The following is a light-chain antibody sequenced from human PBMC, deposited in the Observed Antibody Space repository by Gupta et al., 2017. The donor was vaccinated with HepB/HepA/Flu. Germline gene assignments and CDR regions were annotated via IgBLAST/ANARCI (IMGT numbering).Light chain of an antibody. CDR1: SSDVGGYNY. V-gene: IGLV2-14*03. Sequence: QSALTQPASVSGSPGQSLTISRTGTSSDVGGYNYVSWYQQHPGKAPKLMIYDVSNRPSGVSNRFSGSKSGNTASLTISGLQAEDEADYYCSSYTSSSTWVFGGGTKLTVL. CDR3: SSYTSSSTWV. J-gene: IGLJ3*02. CDR2: DVS.